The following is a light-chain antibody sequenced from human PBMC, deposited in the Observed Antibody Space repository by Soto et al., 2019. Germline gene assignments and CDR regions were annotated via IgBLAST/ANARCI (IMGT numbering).Light chain of an antibody. V-gene: IGKV1-5*01. CDR2: EAT. J-gene: IGKJ1*01. CDR3: QQYNSYSWT. CDR1: QTSATF. Sequence: DIQMTQIPSSLSASVGDRVTVTCRTSQTSATFINWYQQKPGAAPRLLIYEATNLESGVPSRFSGSGSGTEFTLTISSLQPDDFATYYCQQYNSYSWTFGQGTKVDIK.